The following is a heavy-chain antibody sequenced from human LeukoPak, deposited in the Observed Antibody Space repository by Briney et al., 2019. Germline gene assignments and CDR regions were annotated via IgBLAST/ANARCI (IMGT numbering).Heavy chain of an antibody. D-gene: IGHD6-19*01. V-gene: IGHV3-23*01. CDR3: AKGRSGWYEGLDY. Sequence: GGSLRLSCTASGFTFSTYAMTWVRQAPGKGLEWGSVISHGGDSAWYADSVKGRFTISRDNSKSTLFLQMNSLRADDTAIYYCAKGRSGWYEGLDYWGQGILVTVSS. J-gene: IGHJ4*02. CDR2: ISHGGDSA. CDR1: GFTFSTYA.